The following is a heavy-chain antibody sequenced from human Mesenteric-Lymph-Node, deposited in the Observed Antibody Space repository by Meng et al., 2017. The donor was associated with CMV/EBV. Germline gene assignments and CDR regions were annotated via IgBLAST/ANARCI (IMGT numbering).Heavy chain of an antibody. CDR3: AHRPAPPLEWFIPEADAFDI. Sequence: SGPTLVKPPQTLTLTCTFSGFSLSTSGVGVGWIRQPPGKALEWLALIYWNDDKRYSPSLKSRLTITKDTSKNQVVLTMTNMDPVDTATYYCAHRPAPPLEWFIPEADAFDIWGQGTMVTVSS. CDR1: GFSLSTSGVG. CDR2: IYWNDDK. D-gene: IGHD3-3*01. J-gene: IGHJ3*02. V-gene: IGHV2-5*01.